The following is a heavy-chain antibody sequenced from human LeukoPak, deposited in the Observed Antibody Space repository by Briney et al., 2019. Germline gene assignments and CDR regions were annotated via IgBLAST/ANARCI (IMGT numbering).Heavy chain of an antibody. D-gene: IGHD3-3*01. CDR3: AKDMDRGNGYRGYMDV. Sequence: QSGGSLRLSCAVSGFTFDDYAMYWVRQAPGKGLEWVSLISWEGGRTYYADSVKGRFTMSRDNSKNSLYLQMNSLRADDTALYYCAKDMDRGNGYRGYMDVWGKGTTVTVS. J-gene: IGHJ6*03. V-gene: IGHV3-43D*03. CDR2: ISWEGGRT. CDR1: GFTFDDYA.